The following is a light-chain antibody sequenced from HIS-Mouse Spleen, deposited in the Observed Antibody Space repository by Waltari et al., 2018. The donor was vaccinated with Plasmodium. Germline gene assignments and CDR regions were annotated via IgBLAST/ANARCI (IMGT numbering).Light chain of an antibody. CDR2: GNS. Sequence: QSVLTQPPSVSGAPGQRVTIPCTGSRSNIGAGYGVPWYQQLPGTAPKLLIYGNSNRPSGVPDRFSGSKSGTSASLAITGLQAEDEADYYCQSYDSSLSGYVFGTGTKVTVL. CDR1: RSNIGAGYG. CDR3: QSYDSSLSGYV. J-gene: IGLJ1*01. V-gene: IGLV1-40*01.